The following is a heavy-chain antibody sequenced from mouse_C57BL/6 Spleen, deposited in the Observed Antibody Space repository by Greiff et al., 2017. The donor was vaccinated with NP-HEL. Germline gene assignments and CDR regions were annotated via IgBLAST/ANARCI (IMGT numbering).Heavy chain of an antibody. D-gene: IGHD2-3*01. V-gene: IGHV3-6*01. Sequence: EVQLQESGPGLVKPSQSLSLTCSVTGYSITSGYYWNWIRQFPGNKLEWMGYISYDGSNNYNPSLKNRISITRDTSKNQFFLKLNSVTTEDTATYYCARDGYYRYFDYWGQGTTLTVSS. J-gene: IGHJ2*01. CDR2: ISYDGSN. CDR1: GYSITSGYY. CDR3: ARDGYYRYFDY.